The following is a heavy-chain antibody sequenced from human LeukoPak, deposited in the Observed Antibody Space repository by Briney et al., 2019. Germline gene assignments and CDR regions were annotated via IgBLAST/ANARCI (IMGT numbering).Heavy chain of an antibody. J-gene: IGHJ6*02. CDR1: GFTFSIFA. CDR3: AKERGGTSYYYGMDV. Sequence: GGSLRLSCAASGFTFSIFAMSWVRQAPGKGLEWVSSISSSGGTTYYADSVRGRFTFSRDNSDNTLYLEMNSLRAEDTALYYCAKERGGTSYYYGMDVWGQGTTVTVSS. CDR2: ISSSGGTT. D-gene: IGHD3-16*01. V-gene: IGHV3-23*01.